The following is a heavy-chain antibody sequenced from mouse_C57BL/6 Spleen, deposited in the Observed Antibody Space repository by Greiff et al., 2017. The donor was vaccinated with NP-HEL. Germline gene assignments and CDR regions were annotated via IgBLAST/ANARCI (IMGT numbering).Heavy chain of an antibody. CDR3: ARQGLDGPFDY. CDR1: GYTFTSYW. Sequence: QVQLQQPGAELVMPGASVKLSCKASGYTFTSYWMHWVKQRPGQGLEWIGEIDPSDSYTNYNQKFKGKSTLTVDKSSSTAYMQLSSLTSEDSAVYYCARQGLDGPFDYWGQGTTLTVSS. V-gene: IGHV1-69*01. D-gene: IGHD2-3*01. J-gene: IGHJ2*01. CDR2: IDPSDSYT.